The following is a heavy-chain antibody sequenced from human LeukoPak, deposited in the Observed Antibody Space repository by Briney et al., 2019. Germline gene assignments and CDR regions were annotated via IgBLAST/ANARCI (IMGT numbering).Heavy chain of an antibody. J-gene: IGHJ4*02. D-gene: IGHD1-26*01. CDR2: ISGSGGST. CDR1: GFTFTNAW. Sequence: GGSLRLSCAASGFTFTNAWMHWVRQAPGKGLEWVSAISGSGGSTYYADSVKGRFTISRDNSKNTLYLQLSSLRAEDTAIYYCARGPDHGGSYYHDWGQGTLVTVSS. V-gene: IGHV3-23*01. CDR3: ARGPDHGGSYYHD.